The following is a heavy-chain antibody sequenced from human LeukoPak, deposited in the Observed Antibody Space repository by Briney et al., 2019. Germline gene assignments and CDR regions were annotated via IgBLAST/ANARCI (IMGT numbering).Heavy chain of an antibody. J-gene: IGHJ4*02. Sequence: GGSLRLSCSASGFTFSSYAMHWVRQAPGKGLEYVSAISSNGGSTYYADSVRGRFTISRDNSKNTLYLQMSSLRAEDTAVYYCVKEGLRYFDWLLDYWGQGTLVTVSS. CDR1: GFTFSSYA. CDR2: ISSNGGST. V-gene: IGHV3-64D*06. D-gene: IGHD3-9*01. CDR3: VKEGLRYFDWLLDY.